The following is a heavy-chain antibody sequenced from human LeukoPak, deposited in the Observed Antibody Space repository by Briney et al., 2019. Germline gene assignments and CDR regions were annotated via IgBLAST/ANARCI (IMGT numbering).Heavy chain of an antibody. CDR2: IYYSGST. Sequence: SETLSLTCTVSGGSISSYYWSWIRQPPGKGLEWIGYIYYSGSTNYNPSLKSRVNISVDTSKNQFSLKLSSVTAADTAVYYCARDIGNYDSSGYYDYWGQGTLVTVSS. CDR1: GGSISSYY. V-gene: IGHV4-59*01. CDR3: ARDIGNYDSSGYYDY. J-gene: IGHJ4*02. D-gene: IGHD3-22*01.